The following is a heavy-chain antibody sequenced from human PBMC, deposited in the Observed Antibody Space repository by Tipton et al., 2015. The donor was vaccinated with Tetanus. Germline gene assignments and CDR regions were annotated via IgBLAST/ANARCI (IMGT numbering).Heavy chain of an antibody. J-gene: IGHJ4*02. CDR2: IYYSGST. Sequence: GLVKPSETLSLTCTVSGGSISSYYWSWIRQPPGKGLEWIGYIYYSGSTNYNPSLKSRVTISADTSKNQFSLKVSSVTAADTAIYYCARYYTVTDTGYYFDNWGQGALVTVSS. CDR3: ARYYTVTDTGYYFDN. D-gene: IGHD6-19*01. CDR1: GGSISSYY. V-gene: IGHV4-59*08.